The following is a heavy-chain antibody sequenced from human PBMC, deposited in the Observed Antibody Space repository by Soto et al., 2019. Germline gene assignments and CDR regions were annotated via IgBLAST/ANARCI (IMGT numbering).Heavy chain of an antibody. Sequence: HPGGSLRLSCAASGFTFSSYGMHWVRQAPGKGLEWVAVISYDGSNKYYADSVKGRFTISRDNSKNTLYLQMNSLRAEDTAVYYCAKDRGIAVAGTFDYWGQGTLVTVSS. CDR2: ISYDGSNK. D-gene: IGHD6-19*01. J-gene: IGHJ4*02. V-gene: IGHV3-30*18. CDR3: AKDRGIAVAGTFDY. CDR1: GFTFSSYG.